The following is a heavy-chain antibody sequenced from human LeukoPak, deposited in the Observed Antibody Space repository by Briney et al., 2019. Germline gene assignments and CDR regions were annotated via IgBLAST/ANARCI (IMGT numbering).Heavy chain of an antibody. V-gene: IGHV1-8*01. CDR2: MNPNSGNT. Sequence: ASVKVSCKASGCTFTSYVINWVRQATGQGLEWMGWMNPNSGNTGYAQKFQGRVTMTRNTSISTAYMELSSLRSEDTAVYYCARASRGGSGSYYYYMDVWGKGTTVTISS. D-gene: IGHD3-10*01. J-gene: IGHJ6*03. CDR3: ARASRGGSGSYYYYMDV. CDR1: GCTFTSYV.